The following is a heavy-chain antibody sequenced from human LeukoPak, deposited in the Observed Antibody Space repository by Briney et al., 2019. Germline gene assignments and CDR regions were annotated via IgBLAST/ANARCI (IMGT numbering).Heavy chain of an antibody. Sequence: GGSLRLSCAASGFTFSSYAMHWVRQAPGKGLEWVAGISYDGNKVYYADPVKGQFTISRDNSKKMLYLQMKSLTHDETAIYYCAKYRTTSVPPRNFDYWGQGTLVTVSS. D-gene: IGHD1-14*01. J-gene: IGHJ4*02. CDR3: AKYRTTSVPPRNFDY. V-gene: IGHV3-30-3*02. CDR2: ISYDGNKV. CDR1: GFTFSSYA.